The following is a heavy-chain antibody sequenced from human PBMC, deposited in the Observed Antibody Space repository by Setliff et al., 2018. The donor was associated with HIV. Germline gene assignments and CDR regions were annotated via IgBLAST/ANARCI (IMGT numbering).Heavy chain of an antibody. J-gene: IGHJ3*01. CDR3: ARDHNSGTLHAFDL. D-gene: IGHD1-26*01. Sequence: SETLSLTCSVSGDSVSSRSYYWGWIRQSPGKGLEWIGSIYFNGITHDNPSLKSRVTISLDTSKKHFSLDLYSVTAADTAVYYCARDHNSGTLHAFDLWGQGTKVTVSS. CDR1: GDSVSSRSYY. CDR2: IYFNGIT. V-gene: IGHV4-39*07.